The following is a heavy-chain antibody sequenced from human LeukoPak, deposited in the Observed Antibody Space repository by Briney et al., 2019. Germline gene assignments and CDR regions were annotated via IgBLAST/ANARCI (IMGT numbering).Heavy chain of an antibody. V-gene: IGHV1-2*02. J-gene: IGHJ4*02. CDR1: GYTFTGYY. D-gene: IGHD3-10*01. CDR2: INPNSGDT. Sequence: ASVKVSCKASGYTFTGYYMHWVRQAPGQGLEWMGWINPNSGDTNYAQKLQGRVTMTTDTSTSTAYMELRSLRSDDTAVYYCARDRPTMVRGVTSPLDYWGQGTLVTVSS. CDR3: ARDRPTMVRGVTSPLDY.